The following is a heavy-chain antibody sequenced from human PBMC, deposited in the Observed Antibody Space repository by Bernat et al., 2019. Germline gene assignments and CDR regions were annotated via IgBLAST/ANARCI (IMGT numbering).Heavy chain of an antibody. J-gene: IGHJ6*02. CDR2: ISSSGSTI. CDR3: ARDYEWELTISGGMDV. V-gene: IGHV3-48*03. CDR1: GFTFSSYE. Sequence: EVQLVESGGGLVQPGGSLRLSCAASGFTFSSYEMNWVRQAPGKGLEWVSYISSSGSTIYYADSVKGRFTISRDNAKNSLYLQMNSLIAEDTAVYYCARDYEWELTISGGMDVWGQGTTVTVSS. D-gene: IGHD1-26*01.